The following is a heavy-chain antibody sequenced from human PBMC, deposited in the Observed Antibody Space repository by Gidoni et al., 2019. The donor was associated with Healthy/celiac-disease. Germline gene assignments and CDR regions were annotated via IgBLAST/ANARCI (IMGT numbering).Heavy chain of an antibody. D-gene: IGHD3-10*01. CDR1: GFTFSSYE. CDR3: ARDYYGSGSYPWFDP. Sequence: EVQLVESGGGLVQPGGSLRLSCAASGFTFSSYEMNWVRQAPGKGLEWVSYISSSGSTIYYADSVKGRFTISRDNAKNSLYLQMNSLRAEDTAVYYCARDYYGSGSYPWFDPWGQGTLVTVSS. J-gene: IGHJ5*02. CDR2: ISSSGSTI. V-gene: IGHV3-48*03.